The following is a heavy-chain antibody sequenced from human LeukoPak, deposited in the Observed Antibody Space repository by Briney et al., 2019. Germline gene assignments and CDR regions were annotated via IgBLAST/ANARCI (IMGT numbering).Heavy chain of an antibody. Sequence: SETLSLTCAVYGGSSSGYYWSWIRQPPGKGLEWIGEINHSGSTNYNPSLKSRVTISVDTSKNQFSLKLSSVTAADTAVYYCATNYGRDENWFDPWGQGTLVTVSS. V-gene: IGHV4-34*01. CDR1: GGSSSGYY. D-gene: IGHD4-17*01. CDR2: INHSGST. CDR3: ATNYGRDENWFDP. J-gene: IGHJ5*02.